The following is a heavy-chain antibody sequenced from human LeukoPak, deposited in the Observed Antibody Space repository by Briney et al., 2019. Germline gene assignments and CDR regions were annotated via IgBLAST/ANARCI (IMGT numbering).Heavy chain of an antibody. CDR1: GGSISSYS. CDR2: IYHSGST. V-gene: IGHV4-30-2*01. Sequence: PSETLSLTCTVSGGSISSYSWSWIRQPPGKGLEWIGYIYHSGSTYYNPSLKSRVTISVDRSKNQFSLKLSSVTAADTAVYYCARGELSSPYYFDYWGQGTLVTVSS. CDR3: ARGELSSPYYFDY. J-gene: IGHJ4*02. D-gene: IGHD3-16*02.